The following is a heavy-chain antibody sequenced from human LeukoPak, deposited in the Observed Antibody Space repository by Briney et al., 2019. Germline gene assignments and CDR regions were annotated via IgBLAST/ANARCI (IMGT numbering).Heavy chain of an antibody. CDR2: IRGSDYST. J-gene: IGHJ4*02. D-gene: IGHD5-18*01. CDR1: GFTLSSYA. Sequence: PGVSLRLSCAASGFTLSSYAMIWLRQAPGKGLEGFSAIRGSDYSTNYADSVKGRLTIARDTSKSTLYMQTHSLRTEDPSAHYCAKVPWILLWTHYFDSWGQGTLVTVSS. V-gene: IGHV3-23*01. CDR3: AKVPWILLWTHYFDS.